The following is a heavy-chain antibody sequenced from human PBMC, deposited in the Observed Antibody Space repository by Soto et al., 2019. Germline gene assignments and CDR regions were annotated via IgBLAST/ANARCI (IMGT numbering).Heavy chain of an antibody. CDR3: SNHDYGDCATFDY. CDR1: GFTFSSYW. D-gene: IGHD4-17*01. CDR2: IKQEGSEK. V-gene: IGHV3-7*01. J-gene: IGHJ4*02. Sequence: EVQLVESGGGLVQPGGSLRLSCAASGFTFSSYWMSWVRQAPGKGLEWVANIKQEGSEKYYVDSVKGRFTSSRDNAKNSLYLQMNSLKAEDTAVYDCSNHDYGDCATFDYWCQGTLVTVSS.